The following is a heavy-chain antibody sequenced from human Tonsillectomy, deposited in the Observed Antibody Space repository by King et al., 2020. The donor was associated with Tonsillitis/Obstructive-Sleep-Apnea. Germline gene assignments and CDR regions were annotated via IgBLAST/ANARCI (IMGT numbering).Heavy chain of an antibody. CDR2: IYSSGST. Sequence: VQLQESGPGLVKPSQTVSLTCTVSGGSITSGVYFWSWIRQHPGKGLEWIGYIYSSGSTYSNPSLKSRPTISVDTSKKQFALKLSSLTAADTAVYYCARGNSGWHYFDYWGQGILVTVSS. J-gene: IGHJ4*02. V-gene: IGHV4-31*03. D-gene: IGHD6-19*01. CDR1: GGSITSGVYF. CDR3: ARGNSGWHYFDY.